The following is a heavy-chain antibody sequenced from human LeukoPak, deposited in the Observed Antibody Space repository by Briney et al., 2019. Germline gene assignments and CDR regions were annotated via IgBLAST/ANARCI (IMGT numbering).Heavy chain of an antibody. CDR3: AKGELGYFDH. D-gene: IGHD7-27*01. J-gene: IGHJ4*02. CDR1: GFTFSSYG. CDR2: IWYDGSNK. Sequence: GGSLRLSCAASGFTFSSYGMHWVRQAPGKGLEWVVVIWYDGSNKYYADSVKGRFTISRDNSKNTLYLQMNSLRAEDTAVYYCAKGELGYFDHWGQGTLVTVSS. V-gene: IGHV3-33*06.